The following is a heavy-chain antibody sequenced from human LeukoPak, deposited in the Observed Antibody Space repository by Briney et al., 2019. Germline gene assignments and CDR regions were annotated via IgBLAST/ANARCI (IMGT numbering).Heavy chain of an antibody. CDR3: ARDTFYYGSGSLNY. CDR2: INSDGTST. J-gene: IGHJ4*02. V-gene: IGHV3-74*01. D-gene: IGHD3-10*01. CDR1: GFAFSSYW. Sequence: SGGSLRLSCAASGFAFSSYWMHWVRQGPGKGLVWVSRINSDGTSTTYADSVKGRFTISRDNAKNTLYLQMNSLRAEDTAEYYCARDTFYYGSGSLNYWGQGTLVTVSS.